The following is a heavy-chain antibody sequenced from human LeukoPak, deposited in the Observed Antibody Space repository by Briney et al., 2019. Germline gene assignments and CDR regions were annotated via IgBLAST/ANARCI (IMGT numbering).Heavy chain of an antibody. D-gene: IGHD3-10*01. J-gene: IGHJ6*03. CDR3: ARDLIWFGGTTGYYYYYMDV. Sequence: SETLSLTCTVSGGSISSGSYYWSWIRQPAGKGLEWIGRIYTSGSTNYNPSLKSRVTISVDTSKNQFSLKLSSVTAADTAVYYCARDLIWFGGTTGYYYYYMDVWGKGTTVTISS. CDR1: GGSISSGSYY. V-gene: IGHV4-61*02. CDR2: IYTSGST.